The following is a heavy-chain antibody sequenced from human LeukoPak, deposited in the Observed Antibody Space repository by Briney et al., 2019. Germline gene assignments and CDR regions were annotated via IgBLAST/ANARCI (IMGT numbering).Heavy chain of an antibody. J-gene: IGHJ5*02. CDR3: AREPAYYYGSGSYYNSWFDP. Sequence: PSETLSLTCAVYGGSFCGYYWSWIRQPPGKGLEWIGELNHSGSTNDNPSLKSRVTISVDTSKNQFSLKLSSVTAADTAVYYCAREPAYYYGSGSYYNSWFDPWGQGTLVTVSS. CDR2: LNHSGST. V-gene: IGHV4-34*01. D-gene: IGHD3-10*01. CDR1: GGSFCGYY.